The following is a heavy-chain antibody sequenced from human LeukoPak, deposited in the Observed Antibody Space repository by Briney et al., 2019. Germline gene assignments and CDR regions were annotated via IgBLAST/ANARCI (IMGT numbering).Heavy chain of an antibody. V-gene: IGHV4-34*01. D-gene: IGHD3-3*01. CDR2: INHSGST. J-gene: IGHJ6*03. Sequence: GALGLSCAASGFTFSDYYMSWIRQAPGKGLEWIGEINHSGSTNYNPSLKSRVTISVDTSKNQFSLKLSSVTAADTAVYYCARLPRITIFGVVIIDYYYYMDVWGKGTTVTVSS. CDR1: GFTFSDYY. CDR3: ARLPRITIFGVVIIDYYYYMDV.